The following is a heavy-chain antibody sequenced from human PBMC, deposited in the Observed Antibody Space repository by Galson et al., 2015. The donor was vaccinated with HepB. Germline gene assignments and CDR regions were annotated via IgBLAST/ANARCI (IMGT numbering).Heavy chain of an antibody. CDR1: GYTFTGYY. Sequence: SVKVSCKASGYTFTGYYMHWVRQAPGQGLEWMGRINPNSGGTNYAQKFQGRVTMTRDTSISTAYMELSRLRSDDTAVYYCARAWGRGMVQGVIITHNWFDPWGQGTLVTVSS. CDR2: INPNSGGT. V-gene: IGHV1-2*06. CDR3: ARAWGRGMVQGVIITHNWFDP. J-gene: IGHJ5*02. D-gene: IGHD3-10*01.